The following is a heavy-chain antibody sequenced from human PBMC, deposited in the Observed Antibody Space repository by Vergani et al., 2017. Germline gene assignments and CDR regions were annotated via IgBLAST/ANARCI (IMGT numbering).Heavy chain of an antibody. Sequence: VQLVESGGGVVQPGRSLRLSCAASGFTFSSYAMSWVRQAPGKGLEWVSAISGSGGSTYYADSVKGRFTISRDNSKNTLYLQMNSLRAEDTAVYYCAKDIQQLGYYYYYGMDVWGQGTTVTVSS. CDR3: AKDIQQLGYYYYYGMDV. J-gene: IGHJ6*02. V-gene: IGHV3-23*04. D-gene: IGHD6-13*01. CDR1: GFTFSSYA. CDR2: ISGSGGST.